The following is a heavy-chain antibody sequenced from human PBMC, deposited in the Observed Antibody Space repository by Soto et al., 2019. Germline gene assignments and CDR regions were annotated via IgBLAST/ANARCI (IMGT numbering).Heavy chain of an antibody. Sequence: EVQLLDSGGGLVQPGGSLRLSCAASGFTFITYAMSWVRQAPGKGLEWVSIISGSGGSTYYPDSVKGRFTISRDNSKNTLYLQRNSLRADDTAVYYCAKLPAAQSYFDFWGQGTLVTVSS. J-gene: IGHJ4*02. CDR2: ISGSGGST. V-gene: IGHV3-23*01. CDR1: GFTFITYA. D-gene: IGHD2-2*01. CDR3: AKLPAAQSYFDF.